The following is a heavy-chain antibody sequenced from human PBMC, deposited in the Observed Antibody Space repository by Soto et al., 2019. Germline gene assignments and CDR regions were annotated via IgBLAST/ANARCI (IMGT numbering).Heavy chain of an antibody. Sequence: SETLSLTCTVSGGSISSYYWSLIRQPPGKGLEWIGYIYYSGSTNYNPSLKSRVTISVDTSKNQFSLKLSSVTAADTAVYYCARDYDSEFDYWGQGTLVTVSS. CDR2: IYYSGST. J-gene: IGHJ4*02. CDR1: GGSISSYY. D-gene: IGHD3-22*01. V-gene: IGHV4-59*01. CDR3: ARDYDSEFDY.